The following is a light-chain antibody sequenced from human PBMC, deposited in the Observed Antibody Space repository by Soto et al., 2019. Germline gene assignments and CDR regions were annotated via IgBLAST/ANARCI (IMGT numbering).Light chain of an antibody. J-gene: IGLJ2*01. CDR2: SNT. CDR1: SSNIGSLT. Sequence: QSVLTQPPSASGTPGQTIAISCSGGSSNIGSLTVNWYQQLPGTAPRLLIYSNTQRPSGVPDRFSGSKSGTSASLAICGLQSEYEGDYYCAAWDDSLNGVVFGGGTKVTVL. V-gene: IGLV1-44*01. CDR3: AAWDDSLNGVV.